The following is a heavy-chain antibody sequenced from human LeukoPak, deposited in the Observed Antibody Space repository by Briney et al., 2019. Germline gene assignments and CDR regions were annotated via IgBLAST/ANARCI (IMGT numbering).Heavy chain of an antibody. CDR1: GFTFSSYS. J-gene: IGHJ6*02. CDR2: ISSSSYI. D-gene: IGHD3-10*01. CDR3: ARDNRIRMVRGVIRPGMDV. V-gene: IGHV3-21*01. Sequence: GGSLRLSCAASGFTFSSYSMNWVRQAPGKGPEWVSSISSSSYIYYADSVKGRFTISRDNAKNSLYLQMNSLRAEDTAVYYCARDNRIRMVRGVIRPGMDVWGQGTTVTVSS.